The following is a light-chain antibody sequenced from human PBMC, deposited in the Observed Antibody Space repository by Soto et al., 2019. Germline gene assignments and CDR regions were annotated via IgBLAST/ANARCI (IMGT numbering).Light chain of an antibody. CDR2: QDS. V-gene: IGLV3-1*01. CDR3: QAWDSSNVV. Sequence: SYELTQPPSVSVSPGQTASITCSGDNLGDKYASWYQQKPGQSPVLVIYQDSRRPSGIPERFSGSNSGNTATLTISWTQAMDEADYYCQAWDSSNVVFGGGTKLTVL. CDR1: NLGDKY. J-gene: IGLJ2*01.